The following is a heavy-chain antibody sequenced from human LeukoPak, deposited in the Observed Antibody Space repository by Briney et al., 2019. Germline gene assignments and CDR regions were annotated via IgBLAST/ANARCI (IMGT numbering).Heavy chain of an antibody. V-gene: IGHV3-23*01. D-gene: IGHD6-13*01. J-gene: IGHJ4*02. CDR1: GFTFSSYA. CDR3: AKEPPYSSSWGTFDY. Sequence: GGSLRLSCAASGFTFSSYAMSWVRQAPGKGLEWVPAISGSGGSTYYADSVKGRFTISRDNSKNTLYLQMNSLRAEDTAVYYRAKEPPYSSSWGTFDYWGQGTLVTVSS. CDR2: ISGSGGST.